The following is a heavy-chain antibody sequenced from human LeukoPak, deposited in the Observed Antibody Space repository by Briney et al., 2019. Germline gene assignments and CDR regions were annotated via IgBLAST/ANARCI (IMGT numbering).Heavy chain of an antibody. D-gene: IGHD5-12*01. CDR3: ARSGASGYDLFGDY. V-gene: IGHV3-21*04. CDR2: ISISTTSI. CDR1: GFTFSSYT. J-gene: IGHJ4*02. Sequence: GGSLRLSCAASGFTFSSYTMNWVRQAPGKGLELVSSISISTTSIYYADSVKGRFTISRDNAKNSLYLQMNSLRAEDTALYYCARSGASGYDLFGDYWGQGTLVTVSS.